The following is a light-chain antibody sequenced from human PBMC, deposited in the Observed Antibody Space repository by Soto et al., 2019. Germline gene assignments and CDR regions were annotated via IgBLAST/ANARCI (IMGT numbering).Light chain of an antibody. CDR2: GAS. V-gene: IGKV3-20*01. CDR1: ESVSTSY. J-gene: IGKJ3*01. Sequence: EIVLTQSPGTLSLSPGERATLSCRASESVSTSYLAWYQQKPGQAPRRLIYGASGRATGIPDRFSVSASGTDFTLTISRLEPEDFAVYYCQHYGTSALFGPGTKVDIK. CDR3: QHYGTSAL.